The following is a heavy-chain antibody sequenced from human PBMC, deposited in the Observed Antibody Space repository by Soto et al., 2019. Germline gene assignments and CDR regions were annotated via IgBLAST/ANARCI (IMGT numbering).Heavy chain of an antibody. V-gene: IGHV4-59*12. CDR3: AKDRSTVTPPGWYFDL. CDR1: GGSISSYY. D-gene: IGHD4-17*01. J-gene: IGHJ2*01. Sequence: TSETLSLTCTVSGGSISSYYWSWIRQPPGKGLEWIGYIYYSGSTNYNPSLKSRVTISVDTSKNQFSLKLSSVTAADTAVYYCAKDRSTVTPPGWYFDLWGRGTLVTVSS. CDR2: IYYSGST.